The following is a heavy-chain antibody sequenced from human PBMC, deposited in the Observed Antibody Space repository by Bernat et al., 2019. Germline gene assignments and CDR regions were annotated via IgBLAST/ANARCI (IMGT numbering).Heavy chain of an antibody. CDR3: ASALRDIVVVPGAMHGRDRN. Sequence: EVQLVESGGGLVKPGGSLRLSCAASGFTFSSYSMNWVRQAPGKGLEWVSSISSSSSYIYYADSVKGRFTISRDNTKNSLYRQMNSLRGEDTAVYYCASALRDIVVVPGAMHGRDRNWGQGTLVTVSS. D-gene: IGHD2-2*01. CDR2: ISSSSSYI. J-gene: IGHJ4*02. V-gene: IGHV3-21*01. CDR1: GFTFSSYS.